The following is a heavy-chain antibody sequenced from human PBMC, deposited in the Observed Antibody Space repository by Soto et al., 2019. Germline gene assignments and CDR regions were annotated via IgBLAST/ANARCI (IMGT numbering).Heavy chain of an antibody. V-gene: IGHV4-59*01. CDR1: GGSISSYY. CDR3: ARGNYYYYYMDV. CDR2: IYYSGST. Sequence: SETLSLTCTVSGGSISSYYWSWIRQPPGKGLEWIGYIYYSGSTNYNPVLKSRVTISVEKSKNQLSLKLSTATAADTAVDYCARGNYYYYYMDVWGKGTTVTVSS. J-gene: IGHJ6*03.